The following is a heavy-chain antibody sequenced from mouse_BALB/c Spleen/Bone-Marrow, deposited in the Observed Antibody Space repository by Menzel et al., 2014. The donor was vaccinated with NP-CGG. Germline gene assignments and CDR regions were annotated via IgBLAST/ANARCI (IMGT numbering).Heavy chain of an antibody. CDR3: ARGGNWDDFDV. D-gene: IGHD4-1*01. V-gene: IGHV5-17*02. J-gene: IGHJ1*01. CDR2: ISRGSTSI. CDR1: GFTFSSFG. Sequence: EVQVVESGGGLVQPGGSRKLSCAASGFTFSSFGMHWVRQAPERGLEWVAYISRGSTSIFYSDTVRGRFTISRDNPKNTLFLQMTSLTSEDTAMYYCARGGNWDDFDVWGAGTPVTVSS.